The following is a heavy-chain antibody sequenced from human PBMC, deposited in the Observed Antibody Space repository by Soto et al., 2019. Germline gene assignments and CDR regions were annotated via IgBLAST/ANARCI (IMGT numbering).Heavy chain of an antibody. D-gene: IGHD4-17*01. CDR1: GFTFSSYG. Sequence: QVQLVESGGGVVQPGRSLRLSCAASGFTFSSYGMHWVRQAPGKGLEWVAVIWYDGSNKYYADSVKGRFTISRDNSKHTLYLQMNSLRAEDTAVYYCARGIPATSEEMTTVTPLDYWGQGTLVTVSS. J-gene: IGHJ4*02. CDR3: ARGIPATSEEMTTVTPLDY. V-gene: IGHV3-33*01. CDR2: IWYDGSNK.